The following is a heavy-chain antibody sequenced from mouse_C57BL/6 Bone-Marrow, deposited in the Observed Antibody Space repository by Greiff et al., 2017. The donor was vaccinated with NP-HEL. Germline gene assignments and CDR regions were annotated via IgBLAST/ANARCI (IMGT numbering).Heavy chain of an antibody. Sequence: VQLKESGAELVRPGASVKLSCTASGFNIKDYYMHWVKQRPEQGLEWIGRIDPEDGDTEYALKFQGKATMTADTSSNTAYLQLSSLTAEDTAVYYCTLIYYGNLFAYWGQRTLVTVSA. CDR1: GFNIKDYY. CDR3: TLIYYGNLFAY. J-gene: IGHJ3*01. D-gene: IGHD2-1*01. CDR2: IDPEDGDT. V-gene: IGHV14-1*01.